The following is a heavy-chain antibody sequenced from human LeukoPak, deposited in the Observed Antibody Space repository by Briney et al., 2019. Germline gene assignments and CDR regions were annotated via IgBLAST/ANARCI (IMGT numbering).Heavy chain of an antibody. CDR1: GGSISSSSYY. CDR2: IYYSGST. CDR3: ARHAYGYSPYYFDY. Sequence: SETLSLTCTVSGGSISSSSYYWGWIRQPPGKGLEWIGSIYYSGSTYYNPSLKSRVTISVDTSKNQFSLKLSSGTAADPAVYDCARHAYGYSPYYFDYWGQGTLVTVSS. D-gene: IGHD5-18*01. V-gene: IGHV4-39*01. J-gene: IGHJ4*02.